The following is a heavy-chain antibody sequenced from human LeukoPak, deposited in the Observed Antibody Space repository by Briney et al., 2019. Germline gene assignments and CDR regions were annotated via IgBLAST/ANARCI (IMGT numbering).Heavy chain of an antibody. J-gene: IGHJ4*02. D-gene: IGHD6-19*01. CDR2: INSDGSST. CDR1: GFTFSSYA. CDR3: AREDSSGWYRRYYFDY. Sequence: PGRSLRLSCAASGFTFSSYAMHWVRQAPGKGLVWVSRINSDGSSTSYADSVKGRFTISRDNAKNTLYLQMNSLRAEDTAVYYCAREDSSGWYRRYYFDYWGQGTLVTVSS. V-gene: IGHV3-74*01.